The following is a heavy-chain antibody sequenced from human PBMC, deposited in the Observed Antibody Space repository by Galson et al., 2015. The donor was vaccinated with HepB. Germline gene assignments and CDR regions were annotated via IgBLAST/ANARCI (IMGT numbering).Heavy chain of an antibody. CDR2: ISYDGSNK. V-gene: IGHV3-30*04. J-gene: IGHJ4*02. D-gene: IGHD2-21*01. CDR1: GFTFSSYA. Sequence: SLRLSCAASGFTFSSYAMHWVRQAPGKGLEWVAVISYDGSNKYYADSVKGRFTISRDNSKNTLYLQMNSLRAEDTAVYYCARVGILWWCPDYWGQGTLVTVSS. CDR3: ARVGILWWCPDY.